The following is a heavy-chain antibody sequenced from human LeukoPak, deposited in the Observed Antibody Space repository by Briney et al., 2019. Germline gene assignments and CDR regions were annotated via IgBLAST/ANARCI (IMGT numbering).Heavy chain of an antibody. V-gene: IGHV3-15*01. CDR3: TPSIAVAGSLDY. J-gene: IGHJ4*02. D-gene: IGHD6-19*01. CDR2: IKTKTDGGTT. Sequence: GGSLRLSCAASGFTFSSYSMNWVRHAPGKGLEWVGRIKTKTDGGTTDYAAPVKGRFTISRDDSKNTLNLQMNSLKTEDTAVYYCTPSIAVAGSLDYWGQGTLVTVSS. CDR1: GFTFSSYS.